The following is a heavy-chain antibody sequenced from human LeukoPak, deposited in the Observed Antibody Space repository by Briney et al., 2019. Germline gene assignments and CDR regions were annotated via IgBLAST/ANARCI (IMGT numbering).Heavy chain of an antibody. CDR1: GFTFSENY. Sequence: GGSLRLSCAASGFTFSENYMSWIRQAPGKGLEWVGRIKSKTDGGTTDYAAPVKGRFTISRGDSKNTLYLQMNSLKTEDTAVYYCIPDYYDSSGYYNVYWGQGTLVTVSS. CDR3: IPDYYDSSGYYNVY. D-gene: IGHD3-22*01. V-gene: IGHV3-15*01. J-gene: IGHJ4*02. CDR2: IKSKTDGGTT.